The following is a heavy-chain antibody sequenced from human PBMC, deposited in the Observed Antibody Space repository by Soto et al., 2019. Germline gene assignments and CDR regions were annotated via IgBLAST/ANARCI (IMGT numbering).Heavy chain of an antibody. D-gene: IGHD3-3*01. CDR3: ARAVVWSAS. V-gene: IGHV3-48*04. J-gene: IGHJ4*02. Sequence: EVQLVESGGALVQPGGSLRLSCAASGFSFSTYSMHWVRQSPGKGLEWVSYISSSGGTKYYAASAQGRFIFSRDNARNSLFLQINGLRAEVTAVYFCARAVVWSASWVQGTLVTVSS. CDR2: ISSSGGTK. CDR1: GFSFSTYS.